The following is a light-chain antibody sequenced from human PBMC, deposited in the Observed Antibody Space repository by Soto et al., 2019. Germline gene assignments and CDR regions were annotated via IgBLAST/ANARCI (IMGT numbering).Light chain of an antibody. CDR3: QQYNNWLKWT. CDR1: QSISSN. J-gene: IGKJ1*01. Sequence: EIVMTQSPATPSVSPGERATLSCRASQSISSNLAWYQQKPGQGPRLLIFDTSTRATGIPARFSGSGSGTDFTLTISSLQSEDFAVYYCQQYNNWLKWTFGQGTKVDIK. CDR2: DTS. V-gene: IGKV3-15*01.